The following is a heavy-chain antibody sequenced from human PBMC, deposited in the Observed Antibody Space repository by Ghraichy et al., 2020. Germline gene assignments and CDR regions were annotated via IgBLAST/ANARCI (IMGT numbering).Heavy chain of an antibody. CDR3: AKGRGGGVMTPVTPYYFDS. CDR2: ISNDGVIT. Sequence: GGSLRLSCAASGFTFSTDAMSWVRQAPGKGLEWVSGISNDGVITYYAGSVRGRFTISRDNSKSMLFLQMSNLGADDSATYYCAKGRGGGVMTPVTPYYFDSWGQGTLVNVSS. J-gene: IGHJ4*02. V-gene: IGHV3-23*01. CDR1: GFTFSTDA. D-gene: IGHD4-17*01.